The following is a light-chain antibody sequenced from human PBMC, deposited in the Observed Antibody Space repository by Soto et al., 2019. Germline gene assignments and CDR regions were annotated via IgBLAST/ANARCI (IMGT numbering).Light chain of an antibody. CDR1: QSVLYSSKNKNY. CDR3: QQHYSTPFT. Sequence: DIVMTQSPDSLAVSLGERATINCKSSQSVLYSSKNKNYLAWYQQKPGQPPKLLIYWASTRESGVPDRFSGSGSGTDFTLTISSLQAEDVAVYYCQQHYSTPFTFGPGTKVDIK. V-gene: IGKV4-1*01. CDR2: WAS. J-gene: IGKJ3*01.